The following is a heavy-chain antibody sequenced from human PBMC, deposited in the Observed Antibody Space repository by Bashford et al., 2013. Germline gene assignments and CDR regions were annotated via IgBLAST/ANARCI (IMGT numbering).Heavy chain of an antibody. Sequence: VRQAPGKGLEWVAVISYDGSNKYYADSVKGRFTISRDNSKNTLYLQMNSLRAEDTAVYYCAKEMAFWSGYLPVRASVDYWGQGTLVTVSS. CDR3: AKEMAFWSGYLPVRASVDY. CDR2: ISYDGSNK. V-gene: IGHV3-30*18. D-gene: IGHD3-3*01. J-gene: IGHJ4*02.